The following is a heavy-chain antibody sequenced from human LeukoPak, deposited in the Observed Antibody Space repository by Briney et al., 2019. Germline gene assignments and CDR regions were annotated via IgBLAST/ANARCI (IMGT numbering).Heavy chain of an antibody. CDR1: GFTVSSNY. CDR3: ARARGSSSWWAGHAFDI. Sequence: GGSLRLSCAASGFTVSSNYMSWVRQAPGKGLEWVSVIYSGGSTYYADSVKGRFTISRDNFKNTLYLQMNSLRAEDTAVYYCARARGSSSWWAGHAFDIWGQGTMVTVSS. CDR2: IYSGGST. V-gene: IGHV3-53*01. D-gene: IGHD6-13*01. J-gene: IGHJ3*02.